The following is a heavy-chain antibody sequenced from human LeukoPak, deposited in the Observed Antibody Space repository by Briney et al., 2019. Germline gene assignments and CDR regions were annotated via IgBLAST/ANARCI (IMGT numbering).Heavy chain of an antibody. CDR1: GFTFSIYG. CDR3: AKDLLRFLEHGMDV. D-gene: IGHD3-3*01. J-gene: IGHJ6*02. V-gene: IGHV3-30*18. Sequence: PGGSLRLSCAASGFTFSIYGMHWVRQAPGKGLEWVAVISYDVSNTYYADSVKGRFTISRDNSKTTLYLQMNSLRAQDTALYYCAKDLLRFLEHGMDVWGQGTTVTVSS. CDR2: ISYDVSNT.